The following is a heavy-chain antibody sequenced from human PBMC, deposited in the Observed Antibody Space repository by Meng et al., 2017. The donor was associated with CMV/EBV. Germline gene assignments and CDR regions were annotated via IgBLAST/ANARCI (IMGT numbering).Heavy chain of an antibody. J-gene: IGHJ4*02. Sequence: QITLQESGPTLVKPNQTLTLTCTFSGFSLSTSGVGVGRIRQPPGKALEWLALIYWDDDKRYSPSLKSRLTITKDTSKNQVVLTMTNMDPVDTATYYCARIAAAGRFDYWGQGTLVTVSS. CDR3: ARIAAAGRFDY. D-gene: IGHD6-13*01. CDR2: IYWDDDK. CDR1: GFSLSTSGVG. V-gene: IGHV2-5*02.